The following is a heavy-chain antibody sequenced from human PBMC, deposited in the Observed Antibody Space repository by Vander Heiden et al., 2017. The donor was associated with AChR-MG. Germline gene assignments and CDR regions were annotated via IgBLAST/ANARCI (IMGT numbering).Heavy chain of an antibody. V-gene: IGHV3-74*01. CDR3: ATLTAVTGDY. D-gene: IGHD6-19*01. CDR1: VFTFRRYS. CDR2: INSYGSST. J-gene: IGHJ4*02. Sequence: EVQLVESGGGLVQPGGSLRLSCVTSVFTFRRYSMRWVRPAPGRGVGGVSRINSYGSSTTYADSVKGRFTISRDNAKNTLYLQMNSLRPEDTAVYYCATLTAVTGDYWGQGTLVTVSS.